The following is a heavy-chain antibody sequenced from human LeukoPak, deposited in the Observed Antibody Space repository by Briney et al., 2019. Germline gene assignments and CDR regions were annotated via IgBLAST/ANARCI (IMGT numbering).Heavy chain of an antibody. V-gene: IGHV4-61*01. CDR2: IYYSGST. D-gene: IGHD3-9*01. Sequence: SETLSLTCTVSGGSISTSNYYWSWIRQPPGKGPEWIGYIYYSGSTNYNPSLKSRVTISVDTSKNQFSLKLSSVTAADTAVYYCARGLRYFDAARPHHDAFDIWGQGTMVTVSS. CDR1: GGSISTSNYY. J-gene: IGHJ3*02. CDR3: ARGLRYFDAARPHHDAFDI.